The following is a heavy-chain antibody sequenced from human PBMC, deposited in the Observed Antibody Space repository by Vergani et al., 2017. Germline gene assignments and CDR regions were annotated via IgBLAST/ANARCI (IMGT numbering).Heavy chain of an antibody. D-gene: IGHD3-3*01. CDR1: GGSISSYY. CDR3: ARIRFLEWSPFDY. Sequence: QVQLQESGPGLVKPSETLSLTCTVSGGSISSYYWSWIRQPPGKGLEWIGYIYYSGSTNYNPSLRGRVTLSVDTSKNQFSLKLRSVTAADTAVYYCARIRFLEWSPFDYWGQGTLVTVSS. CDR2: IYYSGST. V-gene: IGHV4-59*01. J-gene: IGHJ4*02.